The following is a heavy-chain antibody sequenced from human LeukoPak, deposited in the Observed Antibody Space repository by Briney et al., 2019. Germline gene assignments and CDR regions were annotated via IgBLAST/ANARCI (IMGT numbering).Heavy chain of an antibody. J-gene: IGHJ4*02. V-gene: IGHV4-59*01. CDR2: IYYSGST. CDR1: GGSISSYY. Sequence: SETLSLTCTVSGGSISSYYWSWIRQPPGKGLEWIGYIYYSGSTNYNPSLTSRVTISVDTSKNQFSLKLSSVTAADTAVYYCARAGQWLTFDYWGQGTLVTVSS. D-gene: IGHD6-19*01. CDR3: ARAGQWLTFDY.